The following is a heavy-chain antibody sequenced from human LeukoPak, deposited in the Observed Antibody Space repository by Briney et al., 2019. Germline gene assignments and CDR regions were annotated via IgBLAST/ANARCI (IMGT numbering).Heavy chain of an antibody. V-gene: IGHV1-18*01. D-gene: IGHD2-15*01. CDR1: GYTFTSYG. CDR3: ARDSELRYCSGGSCSFDY. J-gene: IGHJ4*02. CDR2: ISAYNGNT. Sequence: ASVKVSCKASGYTFTSYGISWVRQAPGLGLEWMGWISAYNGNTNSAQKLQGRVTMTTDTSTSTAYMELRSLISDDTAVYYCARDSELRYCSGGSCSFDYWGQGTLVTVSS.